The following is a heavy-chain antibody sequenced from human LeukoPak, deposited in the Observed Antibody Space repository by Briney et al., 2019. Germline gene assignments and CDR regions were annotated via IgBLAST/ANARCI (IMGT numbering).Heavy chain of an antibody. CDR1: GFTFSSYA. D-gene: IGHD2-2*01. CDR3: ARDAPDIVVVPAADY. J-gene: IGHJ4*02. Sequence: PGGSLRLSCAASGFTFSSYAMSWDRQAPGKGLEWVSSISSSSSYIYYADSVKGRFTISRDNAKNSLYLQMNSLRAEDTAVYYCARDAPDIVVVPAADYWGQGTLVTVSS. CDR2: ISSSSSYI. V-gene: IGHV3-21*01.